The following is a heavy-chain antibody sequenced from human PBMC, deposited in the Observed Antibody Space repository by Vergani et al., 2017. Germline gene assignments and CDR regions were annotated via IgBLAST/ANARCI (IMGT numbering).Heavy chain of an antibody. CDR2: ISTSNGYT. CDR3: ARDRGSGPDY. V-gene: IGHV1-18*04. CDR1: GYTFSSYG. Sequence: QGHLVQSGVEVKKPGASVKVSCKTSGYTFSSYGISWVRQAPGQGPEWMGWISTSNGYTNYAQKFQGRVTMTKDTSTSTAYMELRTLRSDDTAVYYCARDRGSGPDYWGQGTLVTVSS. J-gene: IGHJ4*02. D-gene: IGHD6-19*01.